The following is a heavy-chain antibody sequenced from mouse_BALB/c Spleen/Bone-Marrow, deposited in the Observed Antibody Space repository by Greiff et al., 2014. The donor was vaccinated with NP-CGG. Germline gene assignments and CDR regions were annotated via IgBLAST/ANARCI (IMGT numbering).Heavy chain of an antibody. D-gene: IGHD2-3*01. CDR1: GYTFTSYW. CDR2: IYPGDGDT. Sequence: QVQLQQSGAELARPGPSVKLSCKASGYTFTSYWMQWVKQRPGQGLEWIGAIYPGDGDTRYTQKFKGKATLTADKSSSTAYMQLSSLASEDSAVYYCARRGNDGYSSYFDYWGQGTTLTVPS. V-gene: IGHV1-87*01. J-gene: IGHJ2*01. CDR3: ARRGNDGYSSYFDY.